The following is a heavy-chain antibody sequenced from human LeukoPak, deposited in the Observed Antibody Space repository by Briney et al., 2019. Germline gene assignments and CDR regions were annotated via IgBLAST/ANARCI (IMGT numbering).Heavy chain of an antibody. CDR2: INPSSGGT. V-gene: IGHV1-2*02. CDR1: GYTFTGYY. Sequence: GASVKVSCKASGYTFTGYYIHWVRQAPGQGLEWMGWINPSSGGTYYAQKFQGRVTMTRDTSISTAYMELNRLTSDDTAVYYCARAGGYSSGWIDYWGQGTLVTVSS. D-gene: IGHD6-19*01. J-gene: IGHJ4*02. CDR3: ARAGGYSSGWIDY.